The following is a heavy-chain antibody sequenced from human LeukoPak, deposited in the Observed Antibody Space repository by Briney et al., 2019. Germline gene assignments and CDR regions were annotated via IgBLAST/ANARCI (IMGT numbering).Heavy chain of an antibody. CDR2: ISPGDSDT. J-gene: IGHJ3*02. CDR1: GYCFTSYW. V-gene: IGHV5-51*01. Sequence: GAALQISCKGAGYCFTSYWIGWGRPMPGKGLECRGIISPGDSDTRYSPSFQGQVTISADKSISTAYLQWSSLKAPDTAMYYCARLRYSSGWPVAFDIWGQGTMVTVSS. CDR3: ARLRYSSGWPVAFDI. D-gene: IGHD6-19*01.